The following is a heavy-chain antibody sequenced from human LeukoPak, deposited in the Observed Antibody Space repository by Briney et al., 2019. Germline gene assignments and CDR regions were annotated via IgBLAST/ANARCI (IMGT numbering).Heavy chain of an antibody. J-gene: IGHJ4*02. CDR2: ISGSGGST. V-gene: IGHV3-23*01. CDR1: GFTFSSYG. D-gene: IGHD2-21*02. Sequence: GGSLRLSCAASGFTFSSYGMSWVRQAPGKGLEWVSAISGSGGSTYYADSVKGRFTISRDNSKNTLYLQMNSLRAEDTAVYYCARKSYCGGDCYSYWGQGTLVTVSS. CDR3: ARKSYCGGDCYSY.